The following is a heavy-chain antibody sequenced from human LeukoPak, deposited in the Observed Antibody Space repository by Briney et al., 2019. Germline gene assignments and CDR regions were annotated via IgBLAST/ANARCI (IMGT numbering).Heavy chain of an antibody. V-gene: IGHV4-39*07. CDR2: IYYSGGT. CDR3: ARGRPGTMIVVVTNLGAFDI. CDR1: GDSITSSSYY. D-gene: IGHD3-22*01. J-gene: IGHJ3*02. Sequence: SETLSLTCTVSGDSITSSSYYWGWIRQPPGKGLEWIGSIYYSGGTNYNSSLKSRVTISLDTSKNQFSLELNSVTAADRAVYYCARGRPGTMIVVVTNLGAFDIWGQGTMVTVSS.